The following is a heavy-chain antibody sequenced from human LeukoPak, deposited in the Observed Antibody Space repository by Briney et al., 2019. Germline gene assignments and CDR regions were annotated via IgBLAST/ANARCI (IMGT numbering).Heavy chain of an antibody. CDR2: INHSGST. Sequence: SETLSLTCAVYGGSFSGYYWSWIRQPPGKGLEWIGEINHSGSTNYNPSLKSRVTISVDTSKNQFSLKLSSVTAADTAVYYCARNLQAVAGYFDYWGQGTLVTVSS. CDR3: ARNLQAVAGYFDY. CDR1: GGSFSGYY. V-gene: IGHV4-34*01. J-gene: IGHJ4*02. D-gene: IGHD6-19*01.